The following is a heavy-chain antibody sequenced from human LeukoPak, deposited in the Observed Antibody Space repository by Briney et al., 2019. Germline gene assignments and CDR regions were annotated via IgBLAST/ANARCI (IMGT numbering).Heavy chain of an antibody. J-gene: IGHJ4*02. CDR2: INPSGGST. D-gene: IGHD3-10*01. CDR1: GYTFTSCY. V-gene: IGHV1-46*01. Sequence: GASVKVSCKASGYTFTSCYMHWVRQAPGQGLEWMGIINPSGGSTSYAQKFQGRVTMTRDTSTSTVYMELSSLRSEDTAVYYCARVSASGSYYPDLDYWGQGTLVTVSS. CDR3: ARVSASGSYYPDLDY.